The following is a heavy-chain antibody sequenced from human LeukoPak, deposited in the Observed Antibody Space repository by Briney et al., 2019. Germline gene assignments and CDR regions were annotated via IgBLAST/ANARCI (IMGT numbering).Heavy chain of an antibody. CDR1: GFTFRNYW. J-gene: IGHJ4*02. Sequence: RSGGSLRLSCVASGFTFRNYWMYWVRKAPGKGLVWLSRINPDGSSTTYADSVKGRFTISRDNSKNTLYLQMNSLRAEDTAVYYCAKDWWELRGVNDYWGQGTLVTVSS. CDR3: AKDWWELRGVNDY. V-gene: IGHV3-74*01. D-gene: IGHD1-26*01. CDR2: INPDGSST.